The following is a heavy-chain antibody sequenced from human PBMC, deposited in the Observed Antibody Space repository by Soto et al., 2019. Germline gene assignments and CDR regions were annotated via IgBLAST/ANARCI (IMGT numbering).Heavy chain of an antibody. Sequence: QVQLVQSGAEVKKPGSSVKVSCKASGGTFSTYAISWVRQAPGQGLEWMGGIIPMFGTANYAQKFQGRVRITANESTRTAYIELSSLRYQDTAVFYCASRYCLSSSCYLYGMDVWGQGTTVTVSS. CDR1: GGTFSTYA. J-gene: IGHJ6*01. CDR3: ASRYCLSSSCYLYGMDV. CDR2: IIPMFGTA. D-gene: IGHD2-15*01. V-gene: IGHV1-69*12.